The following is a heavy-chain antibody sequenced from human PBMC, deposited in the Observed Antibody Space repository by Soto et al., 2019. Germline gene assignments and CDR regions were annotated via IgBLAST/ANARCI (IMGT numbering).Heavy chain of an antibody. CDR2: MNPDSGHT. CDR1: GYTFTSYD. CDR3: ARSLGGSNVNFDP. D-gene: IGHD3-10*01. Sequence: ASVKVSCKASGYTFTSYDINWVRQATGQGPEWMGWMNPDSGHTGYVRKFQGRVTMTRNTATSTAYMELSSLRSEDTAVYYCARSLGGSNVNFDPWGQGTLVTVSS. V-gene: IGHV1-8*01. J-gene: IGHJ5*02.